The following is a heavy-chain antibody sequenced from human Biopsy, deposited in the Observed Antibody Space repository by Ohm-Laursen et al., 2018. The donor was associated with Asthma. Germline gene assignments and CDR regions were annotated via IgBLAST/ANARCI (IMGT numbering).Heavy chain of an antibody. CDR2: ISVYNGDT. Sequence: ESSVKVSCKASGYTFSSFGISWVRQAPGQGLDWMGWISVYNGDTDYAQKLQGRVTMTTDTSTSTAYMDLSSLRSKDTAVYYCARGYSGSDRIVSYYSGLEVWGQGTTVTVSS. CDR3: ARGYSGSDRIVSYYSGLEV. V-gene: IGHV1-18*01. J-gene: IGHJ6*02. D-gene: IGHD5-12*01. CDR1: GYTFSSFG.